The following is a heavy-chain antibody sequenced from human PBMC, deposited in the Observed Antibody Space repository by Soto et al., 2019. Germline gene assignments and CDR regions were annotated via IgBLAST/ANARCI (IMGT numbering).Heavy chain of an antibody. CDR2: IYYSGST. CDR3: ARSGDPSLPTVFPFDP. CDR1: GGSISSSSYY. D-gene: IGHD3-10*01. J-gene: IGHJ5*02. V-gene: IGHV4-39*01. Sequence: PSETLSLTCTVSGGSISSSSYYWGWIRQPPGKGLEWIGSIYYSGSTYYNPSLKSRVTISVDTSKNQFSLKLSSVTAADTAVYYGARSGDPSLPTVFPFDPWGQGTLVTVSS.